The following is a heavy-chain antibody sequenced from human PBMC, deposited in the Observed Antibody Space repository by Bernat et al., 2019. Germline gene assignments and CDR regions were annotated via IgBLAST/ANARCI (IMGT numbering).Heavy chain of an antibody. CDR1: GFTFSSYA. CDR2: ISGSGGST. Sequence: EVQLLASGGGLVQPGGSLRLSCAVSGFTFSSYAMSWVRQAPGKWLEWVSAISGSGGSTYYADSVKGRFTISRDNSKNTLYLQMNSLRAEDTAVYYCAKCSGWTVYYYCGMDVWGQGTTVTVSS. D-gene: IGHD6-19*01. V-gene: IGHV3-23*01. CDR3: AKCSGWTVYYYCGMDV. J-gene: IGHJ6*02.